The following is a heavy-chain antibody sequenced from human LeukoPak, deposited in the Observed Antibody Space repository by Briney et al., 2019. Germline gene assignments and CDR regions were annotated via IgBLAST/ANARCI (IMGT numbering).Heavy chain of an antibody. D-gene: IGHD5-24*01. CDR1: GFIFSNYG. V-gene: IGHV3-23*01. CDR2: ISGSGSGGSA. J-gene: IGHJ4*02. Sequence: PGGSLRLSCAASGFIFSNYGMHWVRQAPGKGLEWVSNISGSGSGGSAYYADSVKGRFTISRDNSKNTLYLQMNSLRAEDTAVYYCAKSGYNRFDYWGQGTLVTVSS. CDR3: AKSGYNRFDY.